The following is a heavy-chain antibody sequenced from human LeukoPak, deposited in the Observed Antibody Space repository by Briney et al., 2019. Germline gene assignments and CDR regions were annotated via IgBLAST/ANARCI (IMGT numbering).Heavy chain of an antibody. CDR1: GFAFSSYG. CDR2: IRYDGTNK. V-gene: IGHV3-30*02. J-gene: IGHJ4*02. CDR3: AKIRGAFWSGYYPLDY. Sequence: GGSLRLSCAASGFAFSSYGMQWVRQAPGKGLEWVAFIRYDGTNKYYAESVEGRFTISRDNSKDTLYLQMNSLRAEDTAVYYCAKIRGAFWSGYYPLDYWGQGTLVTVSS. D-gene: IGHD3-3*01.